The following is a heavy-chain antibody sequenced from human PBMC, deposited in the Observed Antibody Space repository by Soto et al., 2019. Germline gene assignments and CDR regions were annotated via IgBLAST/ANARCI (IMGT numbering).Heavy chain of an antibody. Sequence: PSETLSLTCTVSAGSITTSYWSWIRQPLGKALEWIGYISYRGSTNYNPSLKSRLTISIDTSKSQISLKLTSMTTVDTAVYYCASSGIVGREANTWFDPWGQGTLVTVSS. CDR3: ASSGIVGREANTWFDP. CDR1: AGSITTSY. CDR2: ISYRGST. D-gene: IGHD3-22*01. V-gene: IGHV4-59*01. J-gene: IGHJ5*02.